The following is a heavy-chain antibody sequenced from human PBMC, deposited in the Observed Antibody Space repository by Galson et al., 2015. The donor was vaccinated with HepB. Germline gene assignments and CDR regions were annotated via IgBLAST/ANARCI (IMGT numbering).Heavy chain of an antibody. Sequence: SVKVSCKASGGTFSSYAIGWVRQAPGQGLEWMGGIILIFGTANYAQKFQGRVTITADESTSTAYMELSSLRSEDTAVYYCARSPPVVPAASYYYYYYMDVWGKGTTVTVSS. CDR3: ARSPPVVPAASYYYYYYMDV. CDR1: GGTFSSYA. D-gene: IGHD2-2*01. J-gene: IGHJ6*03. V-gene: IGHV1-69*13. CDR2: IILIFGTA.